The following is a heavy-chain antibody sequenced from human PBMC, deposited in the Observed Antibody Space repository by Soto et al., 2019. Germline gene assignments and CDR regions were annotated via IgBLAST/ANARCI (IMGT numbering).Heavy chain of an antibody. CDR2: MYHMGGT. V-gene: IGHV4-59*01. CDR3: ASFADKGVLNLLDR. CDR1: GASINSDY. D-gene: IGHD2-8*01. J-gene: IGHJ5*02. Sequence: PSDSLSRTCTVSGASINSDYWSWIQQYTGKRLEWIGYMYHMGGTDYNPSLKSRVTISIEKSKNHFSMNRRSVTAADTAGSFCASFADKGVLNLLDRYGRGXPVTFS.